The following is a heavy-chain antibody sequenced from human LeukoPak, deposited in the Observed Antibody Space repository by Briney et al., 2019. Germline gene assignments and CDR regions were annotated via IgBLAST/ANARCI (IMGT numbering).Heavy chain of an antibody. CDR1: GYTLTELS. D-gene: IGHD4-17*01. J-gene: IGHJ6*02. V-gene: IGHV1-24*01. CDR2: FDPEDGET. Sequence: ASVKVSCKVSGYTLTELSMHWVRQAPGKGLEWMGGFDPEDGETIYAQKFQGRVTITADESTSTAYMELSSLRSEDTAVYYCASATTVTTSSPYGMDVWGQGTTVTVSS. CDR3: ASATTVTTSSPYGMDV.